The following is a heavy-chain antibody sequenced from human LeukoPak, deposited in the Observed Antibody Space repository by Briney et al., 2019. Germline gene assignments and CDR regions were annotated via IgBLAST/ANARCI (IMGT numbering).Heavy chain of an antibody. CDR2: ISGSGGST. CDR1: GFTFSSYA. V-gene: IGHV3-23*01. J-gene: IGHJ4*02. Sequence: GGSLRLSWAASGFTFSSYAMSWVRKAPGKGLEWVSAISGSGGSTYYADSVKGRFTISRDNSKNTLYLQMNSLRAEDTAVYYCAKGSTKGYFDNWGQGTLVTVSS. CDR3: AKGSTKGYFDN.